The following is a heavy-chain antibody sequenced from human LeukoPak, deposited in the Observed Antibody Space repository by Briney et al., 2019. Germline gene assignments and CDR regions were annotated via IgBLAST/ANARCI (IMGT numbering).Heavy chain of an antibody. D-gene: IGHD3-10*01. V-gene: IGHV3-48*04. J-gene: IGHJ3*02. CDR1: GFTFSSYS. Sequence: GGSLRLSCAASGFTFSSYSMNWVRQAPGKGLEWVSYISTSGNAIYYADSVKGRFTISRDDSRNSLCLQMNSLRAEDTAVYFCARENRGDDAFDIWGQGTMVTVSS. CDR2: ISTSGNAI. CDR3: ARENRGDDAFDI.